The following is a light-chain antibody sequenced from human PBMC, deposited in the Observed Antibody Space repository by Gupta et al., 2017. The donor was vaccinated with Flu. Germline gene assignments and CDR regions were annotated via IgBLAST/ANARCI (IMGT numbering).Light chain of an antibody. CDR2: DDS. Sequence: GQTARITCGGDNIGSKHVNWCQRRPGQAPVLIVYDDSDRDSGIPERLSGANSGSTATVTISRVEAGDGADYYSQGGDSSRDNWVFGGGTKLTVL. V-gene: IGLV3-21*02. CDR3: QGGDSSRDNWV. CDR1: NIGSKH. J-gene: IGLJ3*02.